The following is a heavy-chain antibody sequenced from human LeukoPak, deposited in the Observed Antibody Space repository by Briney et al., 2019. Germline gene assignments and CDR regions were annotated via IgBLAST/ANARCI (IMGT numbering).Heavy chain of an antibody. CDR1: GYTFTGYY. J-gene: IGHJ6*03. Sequence: ASVKVSCKASGYTFTGYYMHWVRQAPGLGLEWMGWINPNSGGTNYAQKFQGRVTMTRDTSISTAYMELSRLRSDDTAVYYCARPPSGYQYYYYMDVWGKGTTVTVSS. CDR3: ARPPSGYQYYYYMDV. V-gene: IGHV1-2*02. CDR2: INPNSGGT. D-gene: IGHD3-3*01.